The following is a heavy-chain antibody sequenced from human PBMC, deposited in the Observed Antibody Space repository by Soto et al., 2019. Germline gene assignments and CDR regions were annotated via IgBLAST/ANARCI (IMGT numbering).Heavy chain of an antibody. J-gene: IGHJ3*02. CDR1: GYSFTSCW. CDR3: ARGVTYYYDSSGYYYRPDAFDI. CDR2: IDPSDSYT. D-gene: IGHD3-22*01. Sequence: PGESLKISCKGSGYSFTSCWISWVRQMPGKGLEWMGRIDPSDSYTNYSPSFQGHVTISADKSISTAYLQWSSLKASDTAMYYCARGVTYYYDSSGYYYRPDAFDIWGQGTMVTVSS. V-gene: IGHV5-10-1*01.